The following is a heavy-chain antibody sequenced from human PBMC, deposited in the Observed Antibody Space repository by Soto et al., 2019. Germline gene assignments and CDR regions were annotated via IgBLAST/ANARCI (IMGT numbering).Heavy chain of an antibody. D-gene: IGHD3-22*01. CDR2: ISGSGGST. J-gene: IGHJ6*02. CDR3: AKSNYDSSGYQYYYYYGMDV. Sequence: SGGSLRLSCAASGFTFSSYAMSWVRQAPGKGLEWVSAISGSGGSTYYADSVKGRFTISRDNSKNTLYLQMNSLRAEDTAVYYCAKSNYDSSGYQYYYYYGMDVWGQGTTVTVSS. CDR1: GFTFSSYA. V-gene: IGHV3-23*01.